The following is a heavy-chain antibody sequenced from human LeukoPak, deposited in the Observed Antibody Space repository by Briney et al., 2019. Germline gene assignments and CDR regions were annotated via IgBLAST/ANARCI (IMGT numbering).Heavy chain of an antibody. CDR2: IYYDGNA. CDR1: GASINSGGYY. Sequence: SETLSLTCTVSGASINSGGYYWSWVRQHPGKGLEYVGYIYYDGNAYYNPSLMSRVAISIDTSKNQFSLKLISVTAADTAVYYCAGGSPVVTPAFFDYWGRGTLVAVST. J-gene: IGHJ4*02. V-gene: IGHV4-31*03. D-gene: IGHD4-23*01. CDR3: AGGSPVVTPAFFDY.